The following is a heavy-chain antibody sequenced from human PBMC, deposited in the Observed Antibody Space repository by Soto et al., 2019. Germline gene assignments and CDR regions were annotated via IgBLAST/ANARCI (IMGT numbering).Heavy chain of an antibody. J-gene: IGHJ4*02. CDR3: ARYRREAVAGYTLDN. D-gene: IGHD6-13*01. V-gene: IGHV4-61*08. Sequence: NPSETLSLTCVVSGASVSSDDWWSWVRQPPGKGLEWIGYVYNSGSTNYNPSLKSRVTISEDTSKSQFSLKVNSMTAADTAVYYCARYRREAVAGYTLDNWGQGILVTVSS. CDR2: VYNSGST. CDR1: GASVSSDDW.